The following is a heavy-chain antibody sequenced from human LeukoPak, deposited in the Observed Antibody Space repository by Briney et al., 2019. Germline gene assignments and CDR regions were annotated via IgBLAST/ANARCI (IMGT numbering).Heavy chain of an antibody. Sequence: SETLSLTCTVSGYSISRGYYWGWIRQPPGKGLEWMGTIHHSGSTHYNPSLKSRVTISPDMSKNQFSLNLNSVTAADTAVYYCAKSSVGGPLVTPFDYWGQGTLVTVSS. J-gene: IGHJ4*02. D-gene: IGHD3-9*01. CDR2: IHHSGST. CDR1: GYSISRGYY. V-gene: IGHV4-38-2*02. CDR3: AKSSVGGPLVTPFDY.